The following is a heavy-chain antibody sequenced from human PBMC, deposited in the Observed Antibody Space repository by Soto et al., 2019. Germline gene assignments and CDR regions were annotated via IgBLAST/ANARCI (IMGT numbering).Heavy chain of an antibody. D-gene: IGHD5-18*01. V-gene: IGHV3-74*01. Sequence: GGSLRLSCAASGFTFSSYWMHWVRQAPGKGLVWVSRINSDGSSTSYADSVKGRFTISRDNAKNTLYLQMNSLRAEDTAVYYCARDRRVDTAMVIDAFDIWGQGTMVTVSS. CDR3: ARDRRVDTAMVIDAFDI. CDR2: INSDGSST. CDR1: GFTFSSYW. J-gene: IGHJ3*02.